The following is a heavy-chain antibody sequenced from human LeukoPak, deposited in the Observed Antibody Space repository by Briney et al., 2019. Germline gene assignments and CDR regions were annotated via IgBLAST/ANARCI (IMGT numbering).Heavy chain of an antibody. CDR2: IYSSGST. Sequence: PSETLSLTCTVSGGSISSGSYYWSWIRQPAGKGLEWIGRIYSSGSTNYNPSLKSRVTISVDTSKNQFSLNLSSVTAADTAVYSCARDGGTGYFDYWGQGPWSPSPQ. CDR3: ARDGGTGYFDY. CDR1: GGSISSGSYY. J-gene: IGHJ4*02. V-gene: IGHV4-61*02. D-gene: IGHD3-16*01.